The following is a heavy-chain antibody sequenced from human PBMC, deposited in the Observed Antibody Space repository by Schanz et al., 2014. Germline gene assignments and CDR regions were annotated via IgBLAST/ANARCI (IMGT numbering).Heavy chain of an antibody. Sequence: QVQLQESGPGLVKPSGTLSLTCAVSGASISSSNWWSWVRQPPGKGREGIAEINHGGSTNYNPSLKIRVTISVHTSKNQFSLKLMSVTAADTAVYYCARAARRTRVVPLYFDYWGQGTLVTVSS. CDR1: GASISSSNW. CDR2: INHGGST. J-gene: IGHJ4*02. D-gene: IGHD2-2*01. V-gene: IGHV4-4*02. CDR3: ARAARRTRVVPLYFDY.